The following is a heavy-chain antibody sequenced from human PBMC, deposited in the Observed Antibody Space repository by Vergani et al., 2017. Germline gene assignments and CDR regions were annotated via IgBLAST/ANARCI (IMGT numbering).Heavy chain of an antibody. CDR2: IKSTFDRGTT. CDR1: GFSFRNAW. Sequence: EVQLVESGGGIVKPGGSLRLSCVASGFSFRNAWMNWVRRTPGKGLEWVGRIKSTFDRGTTDYAAAVKGRFTISRDDKKNTLFLQMNGLKTEDIGVYYCTTDPRYCGDGSCYWLRDHHYYGMDVWGQGTTVTVSS. D-gene: IGHD2-21*01. V-gene: IGHV3-15*07. J-gene: IGHJ6*02. CDR3: TTDPRYCGDGSCYWLRDHHYYGMDV.